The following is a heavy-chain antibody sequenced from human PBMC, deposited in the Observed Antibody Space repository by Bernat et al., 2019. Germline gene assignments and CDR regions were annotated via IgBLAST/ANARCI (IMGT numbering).Heavy chain of an antibody. CDR2: ISAYNGNT. D-gene: IGHD3-3*01. Sequence: QVQLVQSGAEVKKPGASVKVSCKASGYTFTSYGISWVRQAPGQVLEWMGWISAYNGNTNYAQKLQGRVTMTADTATSTAYMGLRSLRSDDTAVYSCARDQGDTIFPLPHDYWGQGTLVTVSS. J-gene: IGHJ4*02. CDR1: GYTFTSYG. V-gene: IGHV1-18*04. CDR3: ARDQGDTIFPLPHDY.